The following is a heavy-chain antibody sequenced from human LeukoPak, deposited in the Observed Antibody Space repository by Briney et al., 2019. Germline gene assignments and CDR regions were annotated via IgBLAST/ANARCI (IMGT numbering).Heavy chain of an antibody. D-gene: IGHD6-19*01. V-gene: IGHV1-46*01. CDR3: TRTIGYRPVAGLKEKWFDP. Sequence: ASVKVSCKASGYTFTDYYVHWVRQAPGLGLEWMGIINPLRGITICAQKFQGRVTMTSDTSTNTVYMELSSLISEDTAVYYCTRTIGYRPVAGLKEKWFDPWGQGTLVTVSS. J-gene: IGHJ5*02. CDR2: INPLRGIT. CDR1: GYTFTDYY.